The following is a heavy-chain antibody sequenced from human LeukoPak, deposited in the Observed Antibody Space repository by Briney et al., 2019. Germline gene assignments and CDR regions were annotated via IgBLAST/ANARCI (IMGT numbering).Heavy chain of an antibody. J-gene: IGHJ6*04. Sequence: GGSLRLSCAASGFTFNIYEMNWVRQAPGKGLEWISHINTDSSSIHYADSMKGRFTISRDNAKNSLYLQMNNLRAEDTAVYYCAELGITMIGGVWGKGTTVTISS. CDR1: GFTFNIYE. D-gene: IGHD3-10*02. CDR3: AELGITMIGGV. V-gene: IGHV3-48*03. CDR2: INTDSSSI.